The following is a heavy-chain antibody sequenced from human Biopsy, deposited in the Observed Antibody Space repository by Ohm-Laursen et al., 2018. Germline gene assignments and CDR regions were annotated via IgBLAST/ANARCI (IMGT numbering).Heavy chain of an antibody. Sequence: SLRLSCAASRFTFEDYAMHWVRLTPGKGLEWVSGIDWNRGSIAYGDSVKGRFTISRDNGKNFLYLQMSSLRVEDTALYFCAKDKGAHINYGDLYYFDSWGQGTMVTVSA. D-gene: IGHD3-10*01. V-gene: IGHV3-9*01. CDR2: IDWNRGSI. CDR3: AKDKGAHINYGDLYYFDS. J-gene: IGHJ4*02. CDR1: RFTFEDYA.